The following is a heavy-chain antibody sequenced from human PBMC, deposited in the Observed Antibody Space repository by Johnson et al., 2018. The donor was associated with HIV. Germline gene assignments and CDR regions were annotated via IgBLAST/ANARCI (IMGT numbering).Heavy chain of an antibody. CDR1: GYNFGDYA. J-gene: IGHJ3*02. CDR3: AKDNTVVITNFFDAFDI. CDR2: ISGSGGST. V-gene: IGHV3-23*04. D-gene: IGHD2-21*01. Sequence: VQLVESGGDLVQPGRSLKLSCTASGYNFGDYALSWFRQAPGKGLEWVSAISGSGGSTYYADSVKGRFTISRDNSKNTLYLQMNSLRAEDTAVYYCAKDNTVVITNFFDAFDIWGQGTMVTVSS.